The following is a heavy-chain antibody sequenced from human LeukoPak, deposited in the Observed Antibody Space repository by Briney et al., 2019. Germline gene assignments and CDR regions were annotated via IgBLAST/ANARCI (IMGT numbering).Heavy chain of an antibody. CDR1: GYSFTDKY. V-gene: IGHV1-2*02. J-gene: IGHJ4*02. D-gene: IGHD3-9*01. CDR3: ARPALGYFDWQLDY. Sequence: AASVKVSCKASGYSFTDKYMHWVRQAPGQGLEWMGWINPNSGGTNYAQKFQGRVTMTTDTSMSTAYMELSRLTSDDTAVYYCARPALGYFDWQLDYWGQGTLVTVSS. CDR2: INPNSGGT.